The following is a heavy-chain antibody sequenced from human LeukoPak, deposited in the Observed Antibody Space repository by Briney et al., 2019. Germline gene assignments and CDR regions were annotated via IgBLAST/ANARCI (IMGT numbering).Heavy chain of an antibody. CDR1: EFTFSGYA. CDR2: IYGGGNI. CDR3: ARGAGYNYPYYFDY. J-gene: IGHJ4*02. V-gene: IGHV3-53*01. D-gene: IGHD5-24*01. Sequence: GGSLRLSCAASEFTFSGYAMGWVRQAPGKGLEWVSVIYGGGNIYYADSVTGRFTISRDNSKNTLYLQMNSLRAEDTAVYYCARGAGYNYPYYFDYWGQGTLVTVSS.